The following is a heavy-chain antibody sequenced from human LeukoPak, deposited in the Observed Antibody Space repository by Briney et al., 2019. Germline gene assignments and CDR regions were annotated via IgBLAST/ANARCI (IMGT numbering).Heavy chain of an antibody. CDR2: IYYSGST. Sequence: SETLSLTCTLSGGSISTYYWSWIRQPPGKGLEWIGYIYYSGSTNYNPSLKSRVTISVDTSRNQFSLKLSSVTAADTAVYYCARGRDYYGSGSHYSLDYWGQGTLVTVSS. D-gene: IGHD3-10*01. V-gene: IGHV4-59*01. CDR1: GGSISTYY. CDR3: ARGRDYYGSGSHYSLDY. J-gene: IGHJ4*02.